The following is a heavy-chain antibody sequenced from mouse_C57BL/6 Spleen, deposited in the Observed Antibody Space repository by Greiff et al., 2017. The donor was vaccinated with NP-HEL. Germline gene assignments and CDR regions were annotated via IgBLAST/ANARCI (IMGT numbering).Heavy chain of an antibody. CDR3: EYRTGRFTVDV. Sequence: VQLQQSGAELMKPGASVKLSCKATGYTFTGYWIEWVKQRPGHGLEWIGEILPGSGSTNYNEKFKGKATFTADTSSNTAYMQLSSLTTEDSAISDCEYRTGRFTVDVWGTGTTVTVSS. CDR1: GYTFTGYW. D-gene: IGHD4-1*01. V-gene: IGHV1-9*01. CDR2: ILPGSGST. J-gene: IGHJ1*03.